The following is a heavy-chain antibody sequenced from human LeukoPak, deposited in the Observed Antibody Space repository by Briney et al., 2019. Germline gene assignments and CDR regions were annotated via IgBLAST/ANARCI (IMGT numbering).Heavy chain of an antibody. D-gene: IGHD1-26*01. CDR3: ARQLVGATYFDY. V-gene: IGHV3-7*01. CDR1: GYTFSNYW. Sequence: GGSLRLSCAVSGYTFSNYWMSWVRQAPGKGLEWVANMKEDGSEKYYVDSVKGRFTISRDNAKNSLYLQMNSLRAEDTAVYYCARQLVGATYFDYWGQGTLVTVSS. CDR2: MKEDGSEK. J-gene: IGHJ4*02.